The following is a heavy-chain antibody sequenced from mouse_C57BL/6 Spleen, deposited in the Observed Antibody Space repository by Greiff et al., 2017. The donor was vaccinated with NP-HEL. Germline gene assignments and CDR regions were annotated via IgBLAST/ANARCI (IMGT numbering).Heavy chain of an antibody. D-gene: IGHD3-3*01. CDR1: GYAFTNYL. J-gene: IGHJ2*01. V-gene: IGHV1-54*01. Sequence: VQLQQSGAELVRPGTSVKVSCKASGYAFTNYLIEWVKQRPGQGLERIGVINPGSGGTNYNEKFKGKATLTADKSSSTAYMQLSSLTSEDSAVYFCARGGLDYFDYWGQGTTLTVSS. CDR2: INPGSGGT. CDR3: ARGGLDYFDY.